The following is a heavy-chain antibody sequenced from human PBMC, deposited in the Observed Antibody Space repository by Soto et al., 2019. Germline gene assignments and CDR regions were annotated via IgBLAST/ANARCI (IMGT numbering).Heavy chain of an antibody. CDR3: ARALPGIAVAGTHYYYYYGMDV. J-gene: IGHJ6*02. CDR2: INHSGST. CDR1: GGSFSGYY. Sequence: SETLSLTCAVYGGSFSGYYWSWIRQPPGKGLEWIGEINHSGSTNYNPSLKSRVTISVDTSKNQFSLKLSSVTAADTAVYYCARALPGIAVAGTHYYYYYGMDVWGQGTTVS. V-gene: IGHV4-34*01. D-gene: IGHD6-19*01.